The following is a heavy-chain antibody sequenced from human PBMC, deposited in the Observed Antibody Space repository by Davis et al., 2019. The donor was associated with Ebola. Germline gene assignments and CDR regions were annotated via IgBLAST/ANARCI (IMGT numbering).Heavy chain of an antibody. V-gene: IGHV4-59*02. D-gene: IGHD2-8*01. CDR2: IYYSGST. CDR3: ARADLYAKGWFDP. J-gene: IGHJ5*02. CDR1: DGSVHSYF. Sequence: MPSETLSLTCTVSDGSVHSYFWGWIRQPPGKGLEWIANIYYSGSTNYNPSLKSPVTISVDTSKNQFSLKLASVTAADTAMYYCARADLYAKGWFDPWGRGTLVTVSS.